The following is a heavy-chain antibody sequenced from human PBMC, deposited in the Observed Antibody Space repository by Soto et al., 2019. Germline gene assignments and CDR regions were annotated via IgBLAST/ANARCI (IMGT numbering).Heavy chain of an antibody. V-gene: IGHV1-18*01. D-gene: IGHD4-17*01. CDR2: ISAYNGNT. J-gene: IGHJ6*02. Sequence: GASVKVSCKASGHTFTSHGINWVRQAPGQGLEWMGWISAYNGNTNYAQKLQGRVTMTTDTSTSTAYMELRSLRSDDTAVYHCARGLRPYYYYGMDVWGQGTTVTVSS. CDR3: ARGLRPYYYYGMDV. CDR1: GHTFTSHG.